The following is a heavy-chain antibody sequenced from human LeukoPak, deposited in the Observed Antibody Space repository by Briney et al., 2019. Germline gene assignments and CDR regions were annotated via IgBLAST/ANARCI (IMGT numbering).Heavy chain of an antibody. V-gene: IGHV4-34*01. J-gene: IGHJ6*03. CDR3: ARRLRYYYYYMDV. CDR2: INHSGST. Sequence: SETLSLTCAVYGGSFSGYYWSWTRQPPGKGLEWIGEINHSGSTNYNPSLKSRVTISVDTSKNQFSLKLSSVTAADTAVYYCARRLRYYYYYMDVWGKGTTVTISS. CDR1: GGSFSGYY. D-gene: IGHD2-15*01.